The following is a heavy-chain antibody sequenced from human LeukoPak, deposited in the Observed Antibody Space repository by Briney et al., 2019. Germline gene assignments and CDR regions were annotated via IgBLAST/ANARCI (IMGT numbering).Heavy chain of an antibody. V-gene: IGHV1-18*01. J-gene: IGHJ5*02. CDR2: ISAYNGNT. Sequence: GASVKVSCKASGYTFTSYGISWVRQAPGQGLEWMGWISAYNGNTNYAQKLQGRATMTTETSTSTAYMELRSLRSDDTAVYYCARGSTLGYCSSTSCLRFDPWGQGTLVTVSS. CDR1: GYTFTSYG. CDR3: ARGSTLGYCSSTSCLRFDP. D-gene: IGHD2-2*01.